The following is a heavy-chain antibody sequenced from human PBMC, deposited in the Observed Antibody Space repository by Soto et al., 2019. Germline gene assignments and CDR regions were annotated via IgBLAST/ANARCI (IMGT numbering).Heavy chain of an antibody. Sequence: SLRLSCVASGFTFSSYWMHWVRQAPGKGLVWVSRINSDGSSTSYADSVKGRFTISRDNAKNTLYLQMNSLRAEDTAVYYCARGDVVVPAALTLIDYWGQGTLVTVSS. V-gene: IGHV3-74*01. CDR1: GFTFSSYW. CDR3: ARGDVVVPAALTLIDY. D-gene: IGHD2-2*01. J-gene: IGHJ4*02. CDR2: INSDGSST.